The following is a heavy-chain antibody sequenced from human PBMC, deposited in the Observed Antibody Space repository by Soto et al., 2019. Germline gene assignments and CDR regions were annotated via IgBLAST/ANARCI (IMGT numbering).Heavy chain of an antibody. CDR1: GDTFTFYS. CDR2: INPILSMS. D-gene: IGHD3-10*01. Sequence: QVQLVQSGAEVKRPGSSVKVSCKASGDTFTFYSINWVRQAPGLGLEWMGRINPILSMSNYAQRFQGRVTMTADKSTSTADMELSRLRSEDTAIYYCASSYGSGYRAFDYWGQGALVTVSS. V-gene: IGHV1-69*02. CDR3: ASSYGSGYRAFDY. J-gene: IGHJ4*02.